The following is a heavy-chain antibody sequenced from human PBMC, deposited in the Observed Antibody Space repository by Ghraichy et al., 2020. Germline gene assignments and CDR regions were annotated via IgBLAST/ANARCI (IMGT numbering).Heavy chain of an antibody. V-gene: IGHV4-59*01. Sequence: SETLSLTCTVSGGSISSYYWSWIRQPPGKGLEWIGYIYYSGSTNYNPSLKSRVTISVDTSKNQFSLKLSSVTAADTAVYYCARANAGYCSSTSCYTYYYYGMDVWGKGTTVTVSS. D-gene: IGHD2-2*02. CDR2: IYYSGST. CDR1: GGSISSYY. J-gene: IGHJ6*04. CDR3: ARANAGYCSSTSCYTYYYYGMDV.